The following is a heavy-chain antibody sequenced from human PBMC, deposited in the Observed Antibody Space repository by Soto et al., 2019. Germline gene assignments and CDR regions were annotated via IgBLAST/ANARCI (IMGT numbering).Heavy chain of an antibody. D-gene: IGHD3-22*01. V-gene: IGHV4-34*01. CDR3: VRMWLSSYYYYMDV. Sequence: QVQLQQWGAGLLKPSETLSLTCAVYGGSFSGYYWSWIRQPPGKGLEWIGEINHSGSPNYNLSLKSRVTISVDTCKNQFSLKLSSVTAVDTAVYYCVRMWLSSYYYYMDVWGKGTTVTVSS. CDR2: INHSGSP. CDR1: GGSFSGYY. J-gene: IGHJ6*03.